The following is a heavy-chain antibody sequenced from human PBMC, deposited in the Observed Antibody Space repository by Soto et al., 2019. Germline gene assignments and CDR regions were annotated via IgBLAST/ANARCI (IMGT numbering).Heavy chain of an antibody. CDR2: FHSSGAT. Sequence: PSETLSLTCTVSGGSISSADYYWSWIRQPPGKGLEWIGYFHSSGATYKDPSLKSRVIISVDTSKNQISLKLDSVTAADTAVYYCASIWFGDFDYWGHGTLVTVSS. V-gene: IGHV4-30-4*01. CDR3: ASIWFGDFDY. D-gene: IGHD3-10*01. J-gene: IGHJ4*01. CDR1: GGSISSADYY.